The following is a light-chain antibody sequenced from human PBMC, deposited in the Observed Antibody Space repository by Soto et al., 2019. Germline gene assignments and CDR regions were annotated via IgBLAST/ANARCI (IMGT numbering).Light chain of an antibody. CDR3: QQCSNWPVT. V-gene: IGKV3-11*01. Sequence: EIVLTQSPATLSLSPGERATLSCRASQSVSSYLAWYQQKPGQAPRLLIYDASNRATGIPARFSGSGSGTDFTLTISSLAPEDFAVSYCQQCSNWPVTFGQGTRLEMK. CDR2: DAS. CDR1: QSVSSY. J-gene: IGKJ5*01.